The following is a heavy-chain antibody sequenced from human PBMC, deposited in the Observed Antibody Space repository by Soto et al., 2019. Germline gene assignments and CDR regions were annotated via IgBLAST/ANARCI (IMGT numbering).Heavy chain of an antibody. D-gene: IGHD4-4*01. J-gene: IGHJ6*02. Sequence: QLQLQESGSGLVKPSQTLSLTCAVSGGSISSGGYSWSWIRQPPGKGLEWIGYIYHSGSTYYNPSLKRRVTISVDRSKNQFSLKLSSVTAADTAVYYCARGLQDDPYYYYGMDVWGQGTTVTVSS. CDR3: ARGLQDDPYYYYGMDV. CDR1: GGSISSGGYS. V-gene: IGHV4-30-2*01. CDR2: IYHSGST.